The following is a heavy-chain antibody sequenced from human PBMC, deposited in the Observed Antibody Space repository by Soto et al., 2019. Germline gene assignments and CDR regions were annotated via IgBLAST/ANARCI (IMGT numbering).Heavy chain of an antibody. J-gene: IGHJ6*02. D-gene: IGHD5-18*01. CDR3: ARDCVISCGLDYYGMDV. V-gene: IGHV3-21*01. CDR1: GFTFSSYS. CDR2: ISSSSSYI. Sequence: GGSLRLSCAASGFTFSSYSMNWVRQAPGKGLEWVSSISSSSSYIYYADSVKGRFTISRDNAKNSLYLQMNSLRAEDTAVYYCARDCVISCGLDYYGMDVWRQGTTVTVSS.